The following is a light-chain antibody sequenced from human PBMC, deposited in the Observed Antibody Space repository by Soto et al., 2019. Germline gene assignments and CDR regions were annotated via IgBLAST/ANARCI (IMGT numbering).Light chain of an antibody. CDR3: QSYDSSLSAYV. V-gene: IGLV1-40*01. Sequence: QSVLTQPPSVSGAPGQRVTISCTGSSSNIGAGYDVHWYQQLPGTGPKLLIYGNSNRPSGVPDRLSGSKSGTSASLAITGLQAEDEADYYCQSYDSSLSAYVFGTGTKVTVL. CDR2: GNS. J-gene: IGLJ1*01. CDR1: SSNIGAGYD.